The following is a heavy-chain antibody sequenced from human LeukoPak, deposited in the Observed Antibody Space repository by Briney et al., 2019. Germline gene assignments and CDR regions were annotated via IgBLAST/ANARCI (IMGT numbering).Heavy chain of an antibody. V-gene: IGHV3-11*01. CDR1: GFAFSDYY. CDR2: ISSSGSTI. CDR3: ARDRRYYYDRRTLKQGVDY. J-gene: IGHJ4*02. Sequence: GGSLRLSCAASGFAFSDYYMSWIRQAPGKGLEWVSYISSSGSTIYYADSVKGRFTISRDNAKNSLYLQMNSLRAEDTAVYYCARDRRYYYDRRTLKQGVDYRGQGTLVTVSS. D-gene: IGHD3-22*01.